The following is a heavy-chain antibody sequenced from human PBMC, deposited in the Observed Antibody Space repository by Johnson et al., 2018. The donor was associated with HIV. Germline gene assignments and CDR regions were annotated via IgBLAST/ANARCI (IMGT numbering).Heavy chain of an antibody. V-gene: IGHV3-30*14. CDR3: AGDRVYDLVEMATSMRRDLGAFDI. Sequence: QVQLVESGGGVVQPGRSLRLSCAASGFTFSSYAMHWVRQAPGKGLEWVAVISYDGSNKYYADSVKGRFTISRDNSKNTLYLQMNSLRAEDTAVYYCAGDRVYDLVEMATSMRRDLGAFDIWGQGTMVTVSS. D-gene: IGHD5-24*01. CDR2: ISYDGSNK. J-gene: IGHJ3*02. CDR1: GFTFSSYA.